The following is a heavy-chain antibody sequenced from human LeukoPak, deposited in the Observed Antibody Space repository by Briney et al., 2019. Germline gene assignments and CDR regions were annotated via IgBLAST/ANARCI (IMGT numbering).Heavy chain of an antibody. CDR1: GFTFSTYA. D-gene: IGHD1-1*01. J-gene: IGHJ4*02. V-gene: IGHV3-23*01. CDR3: ARDHNWVVDY. Sequence: PGGSLRLSCVVSGFTFSTYAMSWVRQAPGKGLEWVSGIGGSGGDTFYADSVRGRFTVSRDNSKNTLFLQIDSLRTEDTAVYYCARDHNWVVDYWGQGTLVTVSS. CDR2: IGGSGGDT.